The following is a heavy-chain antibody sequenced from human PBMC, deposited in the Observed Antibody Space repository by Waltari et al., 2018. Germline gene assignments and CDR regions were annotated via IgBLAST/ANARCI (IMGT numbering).Heavy chain of an antibody. CDR1: GGSFSNYY. CDR2: IDHSGST. Sequence: QVHLQQWGAGLLKPSETLSLTCGVSGGSFSNYYWSWIRQPPGRGLEWIGEIDHSGSTNYNPSLKSRVTLSVDTSKKEFSLRLTSVTAADTAIYYCAGLRLNYYYFYHMDVWGKGTTVTVSS. V-gene: IGHV4-34*02. CDR3: AGLRLNYYYFYHMDV. J-gene: IGHJ6*03.